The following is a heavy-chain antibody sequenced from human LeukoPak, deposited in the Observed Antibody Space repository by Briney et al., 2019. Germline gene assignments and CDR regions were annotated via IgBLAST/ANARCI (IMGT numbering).Heavy chain of an antibody. J-gene: IGHJ4*02. V-gene: IGHV1-2*02. Sequence: ASVKVSCKASGYTFTDFSLHWVRQAPGQRLEWMGWVSPNTGDTKYAPKFQGRVTMTRDTSISTVYMELTSLKYDYTAVYYCARDRRVYGEPVFDYWGQGTLVTVSS. CDR1: GYTFTDFS. CDR2: VSPNTGDT. D-gene: IGHD4/OR15-4a*01. CDR3: ARDRRVYGEPVFDY.